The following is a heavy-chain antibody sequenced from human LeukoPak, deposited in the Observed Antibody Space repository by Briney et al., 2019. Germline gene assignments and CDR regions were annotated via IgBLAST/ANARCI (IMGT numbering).Heavy chain of an antibody. J-gene: IGHJ6*02. CDR2: IYYSGSS. D-gene: IGHD3-10*01. CDR1: GGSISSYY. V-gene: IGHV4-59*01. CDR3: ARGSAMVRGVIGPPLYYYYGMDL. Sequence: PSETLSLTCTVSGGSISSYYWRWIRQPPGKGLEWIGYIYYSGSSNYNPSLKSRVTISVDTSKKQFSLKLSSVTAADTAVYYCARGSAMVRGVIGPPLYYYYGMDLWGQRNTVTVSS.